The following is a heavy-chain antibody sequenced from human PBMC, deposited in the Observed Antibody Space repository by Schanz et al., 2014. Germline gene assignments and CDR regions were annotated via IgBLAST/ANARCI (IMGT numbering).Heavy chain of an antibody. D-gene: IGHD3-10*01. CDR1: GFGFGDYY. Sequence: EVQLVESGGGLIQPGGSLRLSCAASGFGFGDYYMTWIRQAPGMGLEWVSAISGRDGSTYYADSVKGRFTISRDNSKNTLYLQMNSLRPEDTAVYYCAKYRGYYRVSGSYRELEYWGQGTLVTVSS. J-gene: IGHJ4*02. CDR2: ISGRDGST. V-gene: IGHV3-23*04. CDR3: AKYRGYYRVSGSYRELEY.